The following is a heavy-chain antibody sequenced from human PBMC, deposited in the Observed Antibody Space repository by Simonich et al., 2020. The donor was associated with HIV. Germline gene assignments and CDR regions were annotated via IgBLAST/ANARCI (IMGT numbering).Heavy chain of an antibody. Sequence: QLQLQESGPGLVKPSETLSLTCTVSVGSISSGYYWGWIRQPPGKWLEWIGTIYAGGSTYHNPSLKRRVTRSLDTSKTQFSLNLSSVTAADTAVYYCARGLGYFDYWGQGTLATVSS. CDR2: IYAGGST. J-gene: IGHJ4*02. D-gene: IGHD3-9*01. CDR3: ARGLGYFDY. CDR1: VGSISSGYY. V-gene: IGHV4-38-2*02.